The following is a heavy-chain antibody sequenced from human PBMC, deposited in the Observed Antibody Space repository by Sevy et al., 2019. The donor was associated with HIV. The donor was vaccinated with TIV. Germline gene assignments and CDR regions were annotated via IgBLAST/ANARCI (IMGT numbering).Heavy chain of an antibody. J-gene: IGHJ4*02. Sequence: ASVKFSCRASGYTFTSYKITWVRQAPGQGLECMGWISAFNGDSNYAQTFQGRVTMTTDTSTSTAYMELRSLRSDDTAVYYCARAYCSSGRCYSLAYWGQGTLVTVSS. CDR3: ARAYCSSGRCYSLAY. V-gene: IGHV1-18*01. D-gene: IGHD2-15*01. CDR2: ISAFNGDS. CDR1: GYTFTSYK.